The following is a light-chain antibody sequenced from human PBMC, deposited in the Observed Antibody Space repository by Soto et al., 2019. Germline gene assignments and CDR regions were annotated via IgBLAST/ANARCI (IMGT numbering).Light chain of an antibody. CDR1: QSVSSSS. J-gene: IGKJ5*01. V-gene: IGKV3-20*01. CDR2: CAS. CDR3: QQYGSLIT. Sequence: EIVLTQSPGTLYLSPGERATLSCRASQSVSSSSLGWYQQKPGQAPRLLIYCASSRATGIPDRFSGSGSGTDFTLTISRLEPEDFAVYYCQQYGSLITFGQGTRLEI.